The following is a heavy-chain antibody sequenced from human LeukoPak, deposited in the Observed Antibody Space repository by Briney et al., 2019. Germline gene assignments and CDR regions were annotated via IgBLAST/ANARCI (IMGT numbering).Heavy chain of an antibody. CDR1: GFTFSSYA. D-gene: IGHD6-19*01. CDR3: ASTEPGYSSGWYYFDY. CDR2: ISGSGGST. J-gene: IGHJ4*02. V-gene: IGHV3-23*01. Sequence: PGGSLRLSCAASGFTFSSYAMSWVRQAPGKGLEWVSAISGSGGSTYYADSVKGRFTISRDNSKNTLYLQMNSLRAEDTAVYYCASTEPGYSSGWYYFDYWGQGTLVTVSS.